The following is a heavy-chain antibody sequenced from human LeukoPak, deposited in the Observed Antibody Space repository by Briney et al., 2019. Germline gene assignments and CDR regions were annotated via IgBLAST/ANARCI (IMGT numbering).Heavy chain of an antibody. CDR1: GGTFSSYA. CDR2: IIPIFGTA. Sequence: ASVKVSCTASGGTFSSYAISWVRQAPGQGLEWMGGIIPIFGTANYAQKFQGRVTITADESTSTAYMELSSLRSEDTAVYYCARGRKGYDILTGYYTFDYWGQGTLVTVSS. D-gene: IGHD3-9*01. V-gene: IGHV1-69*13. CDR3: ARGRKGYDILTGYYTFDY. J-gene: IGHJ4*02.